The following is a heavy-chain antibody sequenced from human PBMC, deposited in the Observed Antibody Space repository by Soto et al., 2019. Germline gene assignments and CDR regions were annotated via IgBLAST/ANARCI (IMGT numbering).Heavy chain of an antibody. V-gene: IGHV5-51*01. CDR2: IYPGDSDT. CDR1: GYSFTSYW. Sequence: PGESLKISCKGSGYSFTSYWIGWVRQMPGKGLEWMGIIYPGDSDTRCSPSFQGQVTISADKSISTAYLQWSSLKASDTAMYYCASPGGYSYGYDYYYGMDVWGQGTTVTVYS. CDR3: ASPGGYSYGYDYYYGMDV. J-gene: IGHJ6*02. D-gene: IGHD5-18*01.